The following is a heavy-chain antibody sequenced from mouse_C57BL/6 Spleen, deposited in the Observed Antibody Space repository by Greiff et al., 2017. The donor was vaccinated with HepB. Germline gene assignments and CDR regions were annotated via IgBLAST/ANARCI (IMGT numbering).Heavy chain of an antibody. J-gene: IGHJ2*01. Sequence: VQLKESGAELVRPGASVKLSCTASGFNIKDDYMHWVKQRPEQGLEWIGWIDPENGDTEYASKFQGKATITADTSSNTAYLQLSSLTSEDTAVYYCTTPGNYTSLYYFDYWGQGTTLTVSS. CDR1: GFNIKDDY. CDR3: TTPGNYTSLYYFDY. D-gene: IGHD2-1*01. V-gene: IGHV14-4*01. CDR2: IDPENGDT.